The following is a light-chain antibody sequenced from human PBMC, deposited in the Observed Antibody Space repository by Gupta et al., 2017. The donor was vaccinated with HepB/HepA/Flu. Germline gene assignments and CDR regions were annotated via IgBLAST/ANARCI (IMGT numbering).Light chain of an antibody. CDR1: STDIGRYNL. J-gene: IGLJ3*02. CDR3: CSYAGENTWV. Sequence: ISCTGPSTDIGRYNLVSWYQPHPGKAPKLIIYEVTKRPSGVSDRFAGSESGNTASLTISGLQTEDEADYYCCSYAGENTWVFGGLTKLTVL. CDR2: EVT. V-gene: IGLV2-23*02.